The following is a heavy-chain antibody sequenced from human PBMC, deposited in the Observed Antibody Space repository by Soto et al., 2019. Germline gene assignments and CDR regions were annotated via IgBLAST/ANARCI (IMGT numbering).Heavy chain of an antibody. D-gene: IGHD2-2*01. CDR3: AREIVVVPAAIGLFDY. J-gene: IGHJ4*02. V-gene: IGHV4-31*03. CDR2: INYSGST. Sequence: SETLSLTCTVSGGSISSGGYYWSWIRQHPGKGLEWIGYINYSGSTYYNPSLKSRVTISVDTSKNQFSLKLSSVTAADTAVYYCAREIVVVPAAIGLFDYWGQGTLVTVFS. CDR1: GGSISSGGYY.